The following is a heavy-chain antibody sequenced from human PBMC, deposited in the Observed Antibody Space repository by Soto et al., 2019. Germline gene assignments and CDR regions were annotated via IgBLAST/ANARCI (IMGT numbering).Heavy chain of an antibody. D-gene: IGHD2-2*01. CDR1: GYIFTGYY. Sequence: WASVKVSCKASGYIFTGYYINWVRQAPGQGLEWMGWINPNSGDTSYLQKFQGRVSMTTDTSINTAYMELSRVRSDDTAVYYCARPYCSSNSCHNWFDSWGQGTRVTVSS. CDR3: ARPYCSSNSCHNWFDS. V-gene: IGHV1-2*02. J-gene: IGHJ5*01. CDR2: INPNSGDT.